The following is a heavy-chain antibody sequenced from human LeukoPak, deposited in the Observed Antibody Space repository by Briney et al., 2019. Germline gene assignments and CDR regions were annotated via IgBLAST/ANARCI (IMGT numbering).Heavy chain of an antibody. CDR1: GLTFSFYA. CDR2: ISNDGSYK. D-gene: IGHD6-13*01. Sequence: GGSLRLSCAASGLTFSFYAMLWVRQAPGKGLEWVADISNDGSYKYYTDSVRGRFTIFRDTSKNTVYLQVNRLRTEDSAVYDCARGPNQKKGDGSSWRLYSWGQGTMVTVCS. CDR3: ARGPNQKKGDGSSWRLYS. J-gene: IGHJ4*02. V-gene: IGHV3-30*04.